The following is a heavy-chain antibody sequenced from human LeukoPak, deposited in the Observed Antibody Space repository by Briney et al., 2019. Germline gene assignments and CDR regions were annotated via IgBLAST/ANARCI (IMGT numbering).Heavy chain of an antibody. CDR2: ISRSGGTT. CDR1: GFTFSDYY. CDR3: VGAREYYYFDY. V-gene: IGHV3-11*04. Sequence: PGGSLRLSCAASGFTFSDYYMSCIRQAPGKGLEWVSYISRSGGTTYYADSVKGRFTISRDNAKNSLYLQMNSLRAEDTAVYYCVGAREYYYFDYWGQGTLVTVSS. J-gene: IGHJ4*02. D-gene: IGHD2/OR15-2a*01.